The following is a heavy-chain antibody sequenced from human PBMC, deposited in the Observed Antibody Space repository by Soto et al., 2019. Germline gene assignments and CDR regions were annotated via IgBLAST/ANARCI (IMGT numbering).Heavy chain of an antibody. D-gene: IGHD6-19*01. CDR2: ISGSGDST. CDR1: GFTFSSYA. J-gene: IGHJ4*02. V-gene: IGHV3-23*01. CDR3: ARRGSVWYYEY. Sequence: EVQLLESGGGLVQPGGYLRLSCAASGFTFSSYAMRWVRQAPGKGLEWVSAISGSGDSTYYADSVKGRFTISRDNSKNTLYMQMNSLRGEVTAVYYCARRGSVWYYEYWGQGTLVSVSS.